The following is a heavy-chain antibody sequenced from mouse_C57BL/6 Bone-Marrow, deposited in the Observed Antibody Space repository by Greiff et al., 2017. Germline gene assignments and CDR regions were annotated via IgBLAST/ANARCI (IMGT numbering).Heavy chain of an antibody. Sequence: EVKLMESGPGLVKPSQSLSLTCSVTGYSITSGYYWNWIRQFPGNKLEWMGYISYDGSNNYNPSLKNRISITRDTSKNQFFLKLNSVTTEDTATYYCARADYYGRGDYWGQGTSVTVSS. CDR1: GYSITSGYY. J-gene: IGHJ4*01. V-gene: IGHV3-6*01. D-gene: IGHD1-1*01. CDR3: ARADYYGRGDY. CDR2: ISYDGSN.